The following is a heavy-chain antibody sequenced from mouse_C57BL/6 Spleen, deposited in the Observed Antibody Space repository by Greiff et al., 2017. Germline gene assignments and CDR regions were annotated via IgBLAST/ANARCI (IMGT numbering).Heavy chain of an antibody. CDR1: GYTFTDYY. CDR3: AREGYYGSSYFAY. CDR2: INPNNGGT. V-gene: IGHV1-26*01. D-gene: IGHD1-1*01. J-gene: IGHJ3*01. Sequence: EVKLQQSGPELVKPGASVKISCKASGYTFTDYYMNWVKQSHGKSLEWIGDINPNNGGTSYNQKFKGKATLTVDKSSSTAYMELRSLTSEDSAVYYCAREGYYGSSYFAYWGQGTLVTVSA.